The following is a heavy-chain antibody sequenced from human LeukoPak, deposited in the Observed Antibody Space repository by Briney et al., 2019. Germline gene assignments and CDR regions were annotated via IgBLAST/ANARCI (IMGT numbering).Heavy chain of an antibody. J-gene: IGHJ4*02. D-gene: IGHD3-10*01. Sequence: GGSLRLSCAASGFTFSSYSMNWVRQAPGKGLEWVSAITSSGESTEYADSVRGRFAISRDNSKAALYLQMNSLRADDTAVYYCAKRSGKSYGHFDSWGQGTPVTVSS. CDR3: AKRSGKSYGHFDS. CDR2: ITSSGEST. V-gene: IGHV3-23*01. CDR1: GFTFSSYS.